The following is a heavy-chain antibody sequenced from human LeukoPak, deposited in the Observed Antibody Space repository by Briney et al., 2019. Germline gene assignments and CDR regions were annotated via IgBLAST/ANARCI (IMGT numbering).Heavy chain of an antibody. Sequence: ASVKVSCKASGNTFTGSYMHWVRQAPGQGLEWMGWINPNNSGTNYAQKFQGRVTMTRDTSISTAYMELSRLRSDDTAVYYCARDWAWEQVWFQHWGQGTRVIVSS. J-gene: IGHJ1*01. CDR2: INPNNSGT. CDR3: ARDWAWEQVWFQH. CDR1: GNTFTGSY. V-gene: IGHV1-2*02. D-gene: IGHD1-26*01.